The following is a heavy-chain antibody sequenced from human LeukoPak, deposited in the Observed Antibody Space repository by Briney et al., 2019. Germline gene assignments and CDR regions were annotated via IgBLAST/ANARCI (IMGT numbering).Heavy chain of an antibody. CDR1: GFTFSDYY. Sequence: GGSLRLSCAASGFTFSDYYMSWIRQAPGEGLEWVSYISSSGSTIYYADSVKGRFTISRDNAKNSLYLQINSLRAEDTAVYYCARDRRGYYDSSGYYDYWGQGTLVTVSS. V-gene: IGHV3-11*01. CDR3: ARDRRGYYDSSGYYDY. D-gene: IGHD3-22*01. J-gene: IGHJ4*02. CDR2: ISSSGSTI.